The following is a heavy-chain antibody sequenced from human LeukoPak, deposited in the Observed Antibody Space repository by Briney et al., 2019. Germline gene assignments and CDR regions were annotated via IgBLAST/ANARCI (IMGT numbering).Heavy chain of an antibody. CDR3: AKGVVGSGIDY. CDR2: ISGSGGST. D-gene: IGHD3-10*01. V-gene: IGHV3-23*01. Sequence: TGGSLRLSCAASGFTFRSYAMSWVRRAPGKGLEWVSAISGSGGSTYYADSVKGRLTISRDNSKNTLYLQMNNLRVEDTAVYYCAKGVVGSGIDYWGQGTLVTVSS. CDR1: GFTFRSYA. J-gene: IGHJ4*02.